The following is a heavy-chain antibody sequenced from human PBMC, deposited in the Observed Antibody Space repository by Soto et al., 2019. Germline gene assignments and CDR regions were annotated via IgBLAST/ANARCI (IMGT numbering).Heavy chain of an antibody. CDR1: GYTFTSYG. Sequence: ASVKVSCKASGYTFTSYGISWVRQAPGQGLEWMGWISAYNGNTNYAQKLQGRVTMTTDTSTSTAYMELRSLRSDDTAVYYCARAPLYQWLLFYFDYWGQGTLVTVSS. CDR2: ISAYNGNT. V-gene: IGHV1-18*01. J-gene: IGHJ4*02. CDR3: ARAPLYQWLLFYFDY. D-gene: IGHD6-19*01.